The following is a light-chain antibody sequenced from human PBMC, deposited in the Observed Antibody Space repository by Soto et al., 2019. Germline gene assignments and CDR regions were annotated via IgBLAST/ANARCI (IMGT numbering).Light chain of an antibody. CDR1: SSDVGGYNY. Sequence: QSALTQPRSVSGSPGQSVTISCTGTSSDVGGYNYVSWYQQHPGKAPNLMIYDVSKRPSGVPDRFSGSKSGNTASLTISGLQAEDEAYYYCCSYAGSYTYVFGTGTKLTVL. J-gene: IGLJ1*01. CDR2: DVS. CDR3: CSYAGSYTYV. V-gene: IGLV2-11*01.